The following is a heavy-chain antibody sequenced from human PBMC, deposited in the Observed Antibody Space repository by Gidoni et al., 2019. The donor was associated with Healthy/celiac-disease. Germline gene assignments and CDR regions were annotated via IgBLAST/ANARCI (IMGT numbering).Heavy chain of an antibody. CDR2: ISSSSSYI. CDR3: ARDGGSSSWYSGLYYGMDV. J-gene: IGHJ6*02. Sequence: EVQLVESGGGLVKPGGSLRLSCAASGLTFSSYSMNWVGQAPGKGLEWVSSISSSSSYIYYADSVKGRFTISRDNAKNSLYLQMNSLRAEDTAVYYCARDGGSSSWYSGLYYGMDVWGQGTTVTVSS. V-gene: IGHV3-21*01. CDR1: GLTFSSYS. D-gene: IGHD6-13*01.